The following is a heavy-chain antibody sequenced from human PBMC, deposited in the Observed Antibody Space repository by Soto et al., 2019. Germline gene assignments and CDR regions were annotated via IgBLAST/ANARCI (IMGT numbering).Heavy chain of an antibody. CDR1: GGSISSGGYY. Sequence: SETLSLTCTVSGGSISSGGYYWSWIRQHPGKGLEWIGYIYYSGSTYYNPSLKSRVTISVDTSKNQFSLKPSSVTAADTAVYYCARDRGKQYCSSTSCYLRAPYGMDVWGQGTTVTVSS. J-gene: IGHJ6*02. CDR2: IYYSGST. CDR3: ARDRGKQYCSSTSCYLRAPYGMDV. D-gene: IGHD2-2*01. V-gene: IGHV4-31*03.